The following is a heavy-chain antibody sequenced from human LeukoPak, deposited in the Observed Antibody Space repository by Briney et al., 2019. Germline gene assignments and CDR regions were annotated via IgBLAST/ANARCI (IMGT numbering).Heavy chain of an antibody. CDR2: IKQDGSEK. Sequence: GGSLRLSCAASGFTFSSYWMSWVRQAPGKGLGWVANIKQDGSEKYYVDSVKGRFTISRDNSKNTLYLQMSSLRAEDMAVYYCARTPDSSGYYYGFDYWGQGTLVTVSS. D-gene: IGHD3-22*01. V-gene: IGHV3-7*01. CDR3: ARTPDSSGYYYGFDY. J-gene: IGHJ4*02. CDR1: GFTFSSYW.